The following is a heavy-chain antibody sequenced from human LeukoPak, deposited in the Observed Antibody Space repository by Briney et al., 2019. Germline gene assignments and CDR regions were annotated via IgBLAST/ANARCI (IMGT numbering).Heavy chain of an antibody. CDR3: ARHVGAYYDILTGYYKLRAFDI. Sequence: SETLSLTCTVSGGSISSYYRSWIRQPPGKGLEWIGYIYYSGSTNYNPSLKSRVTISVDTSKNQFSLKLSSVTAADTAVYYCARHVGAYYDILTGYYKLRAFDIWGQGTMVTVSS. CDR2: IYYSGST. D-gene: IGHD3-9*01. J-gene: IGHJ3*02. CDR1: GGSISSYY. V-gene: IGHV4-59*08.